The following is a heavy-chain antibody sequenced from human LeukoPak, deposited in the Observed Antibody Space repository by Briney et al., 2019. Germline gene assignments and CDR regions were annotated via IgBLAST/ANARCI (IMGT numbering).Heavy chain of an antibody. D-gene: IGHD3-3*01. CDR1: GGSISSYY. Sequence: SETLSLTCAVSGGSISSYYWSWIRQPPGKGLEWIGYTHTSGSTNYNPSLKSRLTISVDSSKKQFSLKLSSVTAADTAVYYCARTEWLFNAFDIWGLGTMVTVSS. J-gene: IGHJ3*02. V-gene: IGHV4-4*09. CDR3: ARTEWLFNAFDI. CDR2: THTSGST.